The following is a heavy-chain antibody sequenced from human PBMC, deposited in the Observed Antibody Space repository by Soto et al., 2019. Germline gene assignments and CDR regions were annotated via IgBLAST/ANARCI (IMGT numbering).Heavy chain of an antibody. CDR1: GYTFTSYD. CDR2: MNPNSGNT. V-gene: IGHV1-8*01. J-gene: IGHJ5*02. Sequence: ASVKVSCKASGYTFTSYDINWVRQATGQGLEWMGWMNPNSGNTGYAQKFQGRVTMTRNTSISTAYMELSSLRSEDTAVYYCARTRRGRRWGLGWFDPWGQGTLVTVSS. D-gene: IGHD3-16*01. CDR3: ARTRRGRRWGLGWFDP.